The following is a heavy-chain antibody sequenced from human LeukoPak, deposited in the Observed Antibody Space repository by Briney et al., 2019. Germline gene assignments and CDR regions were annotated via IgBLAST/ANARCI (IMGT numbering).Heavy chain of an antibody. Sequence: SDTLSLTCAVYGGSFSGYYWSWIRQPPGKGLEWIGEINHSGSTNYNPSLKSRVTISVDTSKNQFSLKLSSVTAADTAVYYCARGKDYYDSSGYYSAFDYWGQGTLVTVSS. CDR3: ARGKDYYDSSGYYSAFDY. CDR1: GGSFSGYY. J-gene: IGHJ4*02. V-gene: IGHV4-34*01. D-gene: IGHD3-22*01. CDR2: INHSGST.